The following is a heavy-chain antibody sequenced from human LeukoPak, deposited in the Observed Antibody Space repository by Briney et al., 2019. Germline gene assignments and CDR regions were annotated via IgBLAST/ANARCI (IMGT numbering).Heavy chain of an antibody. D-gene: IGHD6-19*01. CDR2: IQRDGSDK. V-gene: IGHV3-7*01. CDR1: GFTFSNYW. J-gene: IGHJ4*02. CDR3: ARQGYSSGK. Sequence: GGSLRLSCAASGFTFSNYWMNWVRQAPGKGLEWVASIQRDGSDKYYVESVKGRFPISRDKAKNSLYLQMNSLRGEDTGVYYCARQGYSSGKWGQGTLVTVSS.